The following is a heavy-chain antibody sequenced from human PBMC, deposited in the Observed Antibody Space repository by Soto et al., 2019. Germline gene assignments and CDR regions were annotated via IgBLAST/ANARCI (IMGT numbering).Heavy chain of an antibody. CDR2: IYYSGST. V-gene: IGHV4-31*03. Sequence: SETLSLTCTVSGGSISSGGYYWSWIRQHPGKGLEWIGYIYYSGSTYYNPSLKSRVTISVDTSKNQFSLKLSSVTAWDTAVYSWARVQWLYTAPSFDYWGQGTLVTVSS. CDR1: GGSISSGGYY. D-gene: IGHD3-22*01. J-gene: IGHJ4*02. CDR3: ARVQWLYTAPSFDY.